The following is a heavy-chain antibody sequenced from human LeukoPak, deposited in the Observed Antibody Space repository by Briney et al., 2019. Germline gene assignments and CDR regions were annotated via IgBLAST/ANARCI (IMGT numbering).Heavy chain of an antibody. Sequence: GGSLRLSCAASGFTFSSYGMHWVRQAPGKGLEWVAVISYDRSNKYYADSVKGRFTISRDNSKNTLYLQMNSLRAEDTAVYYCAKEHSSGYYYGPYDAFDIWGQGTMVTVSS. CDR1: GFTFSSYG. V-gene: IGHV3-30*18. D-gene: IGHD3-22*01. CDR3: AKEHSSGYYYGPYDAFDI. J-gene: IGHJ3*02. CDR2: ISYDRSNK.